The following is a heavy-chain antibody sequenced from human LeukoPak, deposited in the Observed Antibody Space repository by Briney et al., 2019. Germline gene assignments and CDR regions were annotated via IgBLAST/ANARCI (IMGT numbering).Heavy chain of an antibody. V-gene: IGHV1-46*01. Sequence: GASVKVSCKASGYTFTSYYMHWVRQAPGQGLEWMGIINPSGGSTSYAQKFQGRVAMTRDTSTSTVYMELSSLRSEDTAVYYCARDGADYDSSGYHQGDYWGQGTLVTVSS. CDR1: GYTFTSYY. CDR2: INPSGGST. CDR3: ARDGADYDSSGYHQGDY. D-gene: IGHD3-22*01. J-gene: IGHJ4*02.